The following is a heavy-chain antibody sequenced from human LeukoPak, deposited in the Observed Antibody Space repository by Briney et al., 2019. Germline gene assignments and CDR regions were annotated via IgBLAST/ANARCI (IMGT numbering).Heavy chain of an antibody. D-gene: IGHD3-16*01. Sequence: GASVKVSCTASGYSFSDYFIYWVRQAPGQRLELMGWVNPNRGDTNYAQKFQGRVSMTRDTSITTVYMELSRLRSDDTAVYYCARDRAKYDSTDYFDYWGQGTLVTVSS. CDR3: ARDRAKYDSTDYFDY. J-gene: IGHJ4*02. CDR1: GYSFSDYF. CDR2: VNPNRGDT. V-gene: IGHV1-2*02.